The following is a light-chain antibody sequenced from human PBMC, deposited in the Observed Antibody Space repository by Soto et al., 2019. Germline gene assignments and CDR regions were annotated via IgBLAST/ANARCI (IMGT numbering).Light chain of an antibody. CDR1: SSDVGGYNY. Sequence: QSVLTQPRSVSGSPGQSVTISCTGTSSDVGGYNYVSWYQQHPGKAPKLMIYDVSKWPSGVPDRFSGSKSGNTASLTISGLQAEDEADYYCCSYAGSNTLNVFGTGTQLTVL. CDR3: CSYAGSNTLNV. CDR2: DVS. J-gene: IGLJ6*01. V-gene: IGLV2-11*01.